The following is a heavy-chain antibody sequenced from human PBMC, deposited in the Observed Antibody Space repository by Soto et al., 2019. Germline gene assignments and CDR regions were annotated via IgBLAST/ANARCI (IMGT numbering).Heavy chain of an antibody. V-gene: IGHV5-51*01. CDR2: IYPGDSDT. Sequence: GESLKISCKGSGYSFTSYWIGWVRQMPGKGLEWMGIIYPGDSDTRYSPSFQGQVTISADKSISTAYLQWSSLKASDTAMYYCARLKRSSSIRPRSREGFGDPWGQGTLVTVSS. CDR3: ARLKRSSSIRPRSREGFGDP. J-gene: IGHJ5*02. D-gene: IGHD6-6*01. CDR1: GYSFTSYW.